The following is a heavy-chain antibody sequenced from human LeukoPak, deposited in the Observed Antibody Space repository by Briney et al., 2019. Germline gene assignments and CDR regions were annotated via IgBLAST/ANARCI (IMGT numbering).Heavy chain of an antibody. CDR1: VYTFTSYG. D-gene: IGHD1-26*01. CDR3: ARIWELPFDY. V-gene: IGHV1-18*01. J-gene: IGHJ4*02. Sequence: ASVKVSCKASVYTFTSYGISWVRHAPGQGLEWMGWISAYNGNTNYAQKLHGRVTMTTDTSTSTAYMELRSLRSDDTAVYYCARIWELPFDYWGQGTLVTVSS. CDR2: ISAYNGNT.